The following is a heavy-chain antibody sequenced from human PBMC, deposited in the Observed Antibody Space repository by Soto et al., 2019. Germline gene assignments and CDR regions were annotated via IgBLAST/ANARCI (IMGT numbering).Heavy chain of an antibody. CDR2: ISYDGSNK. Sequence: GSLRLSCAASGFTFSSYGMHWVRQAPGKGLEWVAVISYDGSNKYYADSVKGRFTISRDNSKNTLYLQMNSLRAEDTAVYYCAKDRVDIVATIDGLMDYWGQGTLVTVSS. D-gene: IGHD5-12*01. J-gene: IGHJ4*02. CDR1: GFTFSSYG. CDR3: AKDRVDIVATIDGLMDY. V-gene: IGHV3-30*18.